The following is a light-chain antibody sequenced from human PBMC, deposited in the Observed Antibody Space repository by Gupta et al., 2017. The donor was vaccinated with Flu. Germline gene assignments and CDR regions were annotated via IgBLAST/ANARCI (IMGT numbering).Light chain of an antibody. CDR2: DAS. Sequence: CSLSASVGDRVTITCQASQDISNYLNWYQQKPGKAPKLLIYDASNLETGVPSRFSGSGSGTDFTFTISSLQPEDIATYYCQQYDNLPSITFGQGTRLEIK. CDR1: QDISNY. CDR3: QQYDNLPSIT. V-gene: IGKV1-33*01. J-gene: IGKJ5*01.